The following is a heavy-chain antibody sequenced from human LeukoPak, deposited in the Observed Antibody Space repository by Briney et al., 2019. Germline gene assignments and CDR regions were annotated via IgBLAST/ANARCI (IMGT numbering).Heavy chain of an antibody. V-gene: IGHV3-48*04. J-gene: IGHJ4*02. CDR2: ISSSSTI. CDR3: ARGTGSDYYGSGSSFDY. CDR1: GFTFSSYS. Sequence: PGGSLRLSCAASGFTFSSYSMNWVRQAPGKGLEWVSYISSSSTIYYADSVKGRFTISRDNAKNSLYLQMNSLRAEDTAVYYCARGTGSDYYGSGSSFDYWGQGTLVTVSS. D-gene: IGHD3-10*01.